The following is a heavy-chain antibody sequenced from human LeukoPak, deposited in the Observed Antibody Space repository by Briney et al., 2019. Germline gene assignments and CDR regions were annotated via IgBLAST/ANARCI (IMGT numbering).Heavy chain of an antibody. CDR1: GFPFSTYG. V-gene: IGHV3-30*02. D-gene: IGHD2-21*01. CDR2: IRYDGSNK. CDR3: APRVVVIAAPIDY. Sequence: PGGSLRLSCAASGFPFSTYGMHWVRQAPGKGLEWVAFIRYDGSNKSYSDSVKGRFTISRDNSKNTLYLQMNSLRVVDTAVYYCAPRVVVIAAPIDYWRQGTLVTVSS. J-gene: IGHJ4*02.